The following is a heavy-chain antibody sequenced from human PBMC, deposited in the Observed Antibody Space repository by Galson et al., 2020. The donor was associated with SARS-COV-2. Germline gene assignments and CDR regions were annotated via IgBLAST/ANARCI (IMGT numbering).Heavy chain of an antibody. Sequence: KISCKASGYTFTSYGISWVRQAPGQGLEWMGWISAYNGNTNYAQKLQGRVTMTTDTSTSKAYMELRSLRSDDTAVYYCARHRMVRGVVFWFDPWGQGTLVTVSS. D-gene: IGHD3-10*01. V-gene: IGHV1-18*01. CDR1: GYTFTSYG. J-gene: IGHJ5*02. CDR2: ISAYNGNT. CDR3: ARHRMVRGVVFWFDP.